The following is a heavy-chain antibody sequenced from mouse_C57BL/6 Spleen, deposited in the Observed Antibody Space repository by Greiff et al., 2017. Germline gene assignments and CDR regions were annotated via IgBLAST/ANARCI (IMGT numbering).Heavy chain of an antibody. Sequence: VQLQQPGAELVKPGASVKVSCKASGYTFTSYWMHWVKQRPGQGLEWIGRIHPSDSDTNYNQKFKGKATLTVDKSSSTAYMQLSRLTSEDSAVYYCANYYGSSYGAYWGQGTLVTVSA. CDR1: GYTFTSYW. CDR3: ANYYGSSYGAY. CDR2: IHPSDSDT. V-gene: IGHV1-74*01. J-gene: IGHJ3*01. D-gene: IGHD1-1*01.